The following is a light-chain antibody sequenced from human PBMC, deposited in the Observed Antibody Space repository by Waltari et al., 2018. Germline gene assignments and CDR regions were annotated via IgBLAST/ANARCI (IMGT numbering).Light chain of an antibody. J-gene: IGLJ2*01. CDR2: DVS. CDR1: SSDVSGYNY. Sequence: QSALTQPRSVSGSPGQSVTISCTGTSSDVSGYNYVSWYQQHPGKAPKLMIYDVSKRASGVSDRFSWSQSGNPAPPAHLGPPAGEEADYFLCPIASSQTPCVFGVGTKLTVL. V-gene: IGLV2-11*01. CDR3: CPIASSQTPCV.